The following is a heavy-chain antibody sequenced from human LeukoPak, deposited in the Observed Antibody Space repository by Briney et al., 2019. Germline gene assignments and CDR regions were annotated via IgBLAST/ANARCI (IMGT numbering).Heavy chain of an antibody. Sequence: PGGSLRLSCAASGFTFSSYWMHWVRQAPGKGLVWVSRINPDGSTTSYADSVKGRFTISRDSAKNTLYLQMNSLRAEDTAVYYCARDRYCTTTRCSDYWGQGTLVTVSS. D-gene: IGHD2-2*01. CDR2: INPDGSTT. V-gene: IGHV3-74*01. CDR3: ARDRYCTTTRCSDY. CDR1: GFTFSSYW. J-gene: IGHJ4*02.